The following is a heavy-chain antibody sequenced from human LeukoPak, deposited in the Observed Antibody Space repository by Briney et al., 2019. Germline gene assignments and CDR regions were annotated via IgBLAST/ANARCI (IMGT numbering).Heavy chain of an antibody. D-gene: IGHD3-10*01. CDR3: ARNAVLLHAFGI. CDR1: GFTFSSYG. V-gene: IGHV3-21*01. J-gene: IGHJ3*02. Sequence: GGSLRLSCAASGFTFSSYGMHWVRQAPGKGLEWVSSISSSSSYIDYADSVKGRFTISRDNAKNSLYLQMNSLRAEDTAVYYCARNAVLLHAFGIWGQGTMVTVSS. CDR2: ISSSSSYI.